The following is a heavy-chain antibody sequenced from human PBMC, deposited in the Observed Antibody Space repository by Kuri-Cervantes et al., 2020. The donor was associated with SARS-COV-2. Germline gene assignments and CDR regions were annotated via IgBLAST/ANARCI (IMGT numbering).Heavy chain of an antibody. D-gene: IGHD3-22*01. CDR1: GFTFSSYG. CDR2: ISYDGSNK. V-gene: IGHV3-30*18. Sequence: SCAASGFTFSSYGMHWVRQAPGKGLEWVAVISYDGSNKYYADSVKGRFTISRDNSKNTLYLQMNSLRAEDTAVYYCAKAVVSYYYYGMDVWGQGSTVTVSS. J-gene: IGHJ6*02. CDR3: AKAVVSYYYYGMDV.